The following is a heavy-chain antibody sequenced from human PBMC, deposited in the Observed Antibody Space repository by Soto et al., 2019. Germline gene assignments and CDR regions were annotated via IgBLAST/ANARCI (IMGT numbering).Heavy chain of an antibody. CDR1: GGSISSSDYY. CDR3: ASSSLYGMDV. Sequence: PSETLSLTCTVSGGSISSSDYYWSWVRQPPGKGLESIGYISYSGSTYYNPSLKSRVTMSVDTSKNQFSLDLSSVTAADTAVYYCASSSLYGMDVWGQGTTVTVSS. CDR2: ISYSGST. V-gene: IGHV4-30-4*01. J-gene: IGHJ6*02.